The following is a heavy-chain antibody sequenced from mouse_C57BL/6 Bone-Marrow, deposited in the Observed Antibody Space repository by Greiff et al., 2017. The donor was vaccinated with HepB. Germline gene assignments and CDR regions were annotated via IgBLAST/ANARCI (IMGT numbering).Heavy chain of an antibody. CDR3: YYGSSYYAMDY. CDR1: GYTFTSYW. D-gene: IGHD1-1*01. Sequence: VQLQQPGAELVKPGASVKMSCKASGYTFTSYWITWVKQRPGQGLEWIGDIYPGSGSTNSNEKFKSKATLTVDTSSSTDYMQLSSLTSEDSAVYYCYYGSSYYAMDYWGQGTSVTVSS. CDR2: IYPGSGST. V-gene: IGHV1-55*01. J-gene: IGHJ4*01.